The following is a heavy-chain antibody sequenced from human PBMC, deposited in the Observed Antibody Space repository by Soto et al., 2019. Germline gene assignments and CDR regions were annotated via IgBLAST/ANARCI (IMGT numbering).Heavy chain of an antibody. V-gene: IGHV1-2*02. J-gene: IGHJ4*02. CDR1: GCTFFSFH. CDR3: ARERTDGAFDN. D-gene: IGHD1-1*01. CDR2: ITPGNGDT. Sequence: ASGKVSCKTSGCTFFSFHIHWVRQAPGQGLEWMGGITPGNGDTNYAQPFQGRFTMTTDTSIDTAYMDLSGLKSEDTAVYYCARERTDGAFDNWGQGTLVTVSS.